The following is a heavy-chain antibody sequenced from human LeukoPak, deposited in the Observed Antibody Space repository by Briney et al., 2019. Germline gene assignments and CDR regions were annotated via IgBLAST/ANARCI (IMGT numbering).Heavy chain of an antibody. V-gene: IGHV5-51*01. D-gene: IGHD3-22*01. CDR2: IYPGDSDT. J-gene: IGHJ3*02. Sequence: GESLKISWKGSGYSFTSYWIGWVRQMPGKGLEWMGIIYPGDSDTRYRPSFQGQVTISADMSISTAYLQWSSLKAADTAMYYCARAGEGDSSGYYYVPPFDIWGQGTMVSVSS. CDR3: ARAGEGDSSGYYYVPPFDI. CDR1: GYSFTSYW.